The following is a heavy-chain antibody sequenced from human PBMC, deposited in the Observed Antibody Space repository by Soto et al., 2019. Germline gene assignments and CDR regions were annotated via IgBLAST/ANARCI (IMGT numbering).Heavy chain of an antibody. J-gene: IGHJ4*02. CDR1: GFTFSTYG. Sequence: QVQLVESGGGVVQPGRSLRLSCAASGFTFSTYGMHWVRQAPGKGMEWVAVIWYDGSNKYHADSAKGRFTISRDNCKNTLYLEMNRLRAEDTAVYYCARDQSSNSDVWSRTDDLWGEGTLVT. V-gene: IGHV3-33*01. D-gene: IGHD1-1*01. CDR2: IWYDGSNK. CDR3: ARDQSSNSDVWSRTDDL.